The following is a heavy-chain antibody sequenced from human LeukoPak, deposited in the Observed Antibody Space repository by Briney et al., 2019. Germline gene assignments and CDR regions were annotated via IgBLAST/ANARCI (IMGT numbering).Heavy chain of an antibody. D-gene: IGHD6-19*01. CDR3: AKVGMAVAGKVLYYFDY. Sequence: GGSLRLSCAASGFTFSSYAMSWVRQAPGKGLEWVSAISGSGGSTYYADSVKGRFTISRDNSKNTLYLQMNSLRAEDTAVYYCAKVGMAVAGKVLYYFDYWGQGTLVTVSS. CDR2: ISGSGGST. CDR1: GFTFSSYA. J-gene: IGHJ4*02. V-gene: IGHV3-23*01.